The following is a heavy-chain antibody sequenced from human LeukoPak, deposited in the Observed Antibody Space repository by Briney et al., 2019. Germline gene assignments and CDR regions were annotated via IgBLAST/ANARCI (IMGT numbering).Heavy chain of an antibody. D-gene: IGHD4-17*01. CDR1: DGSISSSSYY. J-gene: IGHJ4*02. V-gene: IGHV4-39*07. Sequence: PSETLSLTCTVSDGSISSSSYYWGWIRQPPGKGLEWIGEINHSGSTNYNPSLKSRVTISVDTSKNQFSLKLSSVTAADTAVYYCRFWYGDYVWSPPLDYWGQGTLVTVSS. CDR3: RFWYGDYVWSPPLDY. CDR2: INHSGST.